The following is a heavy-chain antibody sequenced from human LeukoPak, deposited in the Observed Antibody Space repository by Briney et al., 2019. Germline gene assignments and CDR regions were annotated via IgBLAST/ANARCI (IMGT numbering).Heavy chain of an antibody. V-gene: IGHV4-34*01. J-gene: IGHJ4*02. D-gene: IGHD3-16*01. CDR3: ARGEGYGGNVALDY. CDR1: GGSFSGYY. CDR2: INHSGST. Sequence: PSETLYLTCAVYGGSFSGYYWSWIRQPPGKGLEWIGEINHSGSTNYNPSLKSRVTISVDTSKNQFSLELSSVTAADTAVYYCARGEGYGGNVALDYWGQGTLVTVSS.